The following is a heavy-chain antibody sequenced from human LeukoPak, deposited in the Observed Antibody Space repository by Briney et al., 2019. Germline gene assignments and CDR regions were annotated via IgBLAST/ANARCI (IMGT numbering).Heavy chain of an antibody. CDR3: AKSGQQLVPYYYYGMDV. Sequence: SVKVSCKASGGTFSSYAIRWVRQAPGQGLEWMGRIIPILGIANYAQKFQGRVTITADKSTSTAYMELSSLRAEDTAVYYCAKSGQQLVPYYYYGMDVWGQGTTVTVSS. D-gene: IGHD6-13*01. CDR2: IIPILGIA. CDR1: GGTFSSYA. J-gene: IGHJ6*02. V-gene: IGHV1-69*04.